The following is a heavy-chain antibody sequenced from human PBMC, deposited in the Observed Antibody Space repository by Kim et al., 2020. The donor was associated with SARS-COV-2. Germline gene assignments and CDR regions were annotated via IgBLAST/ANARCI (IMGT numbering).Heavy chain of an antibody. CDR3: ARYAAAANHWYFDL. D-gene: IGHD2-2*01. Sequence: ADPVKGRFTISRDNAKNSLYLQMNSLRAEDTAVYYCARYAAAANHWYFDLWGRGTLVTVSS. V-gene: IGHV3-11*01. J-gene: IGHJ2*01.